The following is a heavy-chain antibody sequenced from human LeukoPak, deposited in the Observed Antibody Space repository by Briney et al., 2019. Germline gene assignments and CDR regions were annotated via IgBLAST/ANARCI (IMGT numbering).Heavy chain of an antibody. CDR3: AKDRAVPSFFDY. V-gene: IGHV3-23*01. J-gene: IGHJ4*02. CDR1: GFTFSSYA. Sequence: GGSLRLSCAASGFTFSSYAMSWVRQAPGKGLEWVSAISGSGGSTYYADSVKGRFTISRDNSTNTLYLQMNSLRAEDTAVYYCAKDRAVPSFFDYWGQGTLVTVSS. CDR2: ISGSGGST. D-gene: IGHD1-1*01.